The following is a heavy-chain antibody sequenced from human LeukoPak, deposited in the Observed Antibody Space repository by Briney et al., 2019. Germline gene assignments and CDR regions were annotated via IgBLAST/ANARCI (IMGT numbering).Heavy chain of an antibody. V-gene: IGHV4-59*01. CDR2: VDNTGIT. J-gene: IGHJ3*02. CDR3: ARDVSGRNAFDI. Sequence: SETLSLTCTVSNASTNRYYWNWIRQPPGKGLEWIGYVDNTGITNYLPSLKSRLTISLDTSKNEFSLKLTSVTAADTALYYCARDVSGRNAFDIWGQGTMVTVSS. D-gene: IGHD3-10*01. CDR1: NASTNRYY.